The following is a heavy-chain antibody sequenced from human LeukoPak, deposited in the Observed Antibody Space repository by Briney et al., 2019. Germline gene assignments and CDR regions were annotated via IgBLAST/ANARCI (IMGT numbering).Heavy chain of an antibody. CDR3: ARWYSNKGWFDP. Sequence: SETLSLTCTVSGGSISSSTYHWGWIRQPPGKGLEWIGSIYYSGSTYNNGSLQSRVTISQDTSKNQFSLKLSSVTAADTAVYYCARWYSNKGWFDPWGQGTLVTVSS. CDR1: GGSISSSTYH. D-gene: IGHD6-13*01. V-gene: IGHV4-39*07. CDR2: IYYSGST. J-gene: IGHJ5*02.